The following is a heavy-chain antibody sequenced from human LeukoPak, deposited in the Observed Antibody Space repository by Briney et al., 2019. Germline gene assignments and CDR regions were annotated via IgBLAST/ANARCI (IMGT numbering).Heavy chain of an antibody. V-gene: IGHV3-21*01. CDR2: ISSSSSYI. J-gene: IGHJ4*02. D-gene: IGHD6-6*01. Sequence: LSLTCAVSGDSFSNLKWWNWVRQAPGKGLEWVSSISSSSSYIYYADSVKGRFTISRDNAKNSLYLQMNSLRAEDTAVYYCARGLGSSYYFDYWGQGTLVTVSS. CDR1: GDSFSNLKW. CDR3: ARGLGSSYYFDY.